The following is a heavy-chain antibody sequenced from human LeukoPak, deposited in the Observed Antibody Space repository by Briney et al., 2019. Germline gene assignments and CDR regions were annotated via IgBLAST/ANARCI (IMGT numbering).Heavy chain of an antibody. CDR1: GFTFTGYY. CDR2: MNPNSGNT. D-gene: IGHD6-19*01. V-gene: IGHV1-8*02. J-gene: IGHJ4*02. CDR3: ARVPRIAVAGDYYFDY. Sequence: ASVKVSCKASGFTFTGYYMHWVRQAPGQGLEWMGWMNPNSGNTGYAQKFQGRVTMTRNTSISTAYMELSSLRSEDTAVYYCARVPRIAVAGDYYFDYWGQGTLVTVSS.